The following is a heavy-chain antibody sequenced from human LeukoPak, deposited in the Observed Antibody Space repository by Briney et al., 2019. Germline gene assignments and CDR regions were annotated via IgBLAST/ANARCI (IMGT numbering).Heavy chain of an antibody. CDR2: IYNSGSP. Sequence: PSETLSLTCTVSGGSINSYYWNWIRQPPGKGLELIGYIYNSGSPTYNPSLKSRVTISVDTSKNQFSLQLRSVTAADTAVYYCARVDYDSSGYYLNYWGQGTLVTVSS. V-gene: IGHV4-59*01. CDR1: GGSINSYY. J-gene: IGHJ4*02. D-gene: IGHD3-22*01. CDR3: ARVDYDSSGYYLNY.